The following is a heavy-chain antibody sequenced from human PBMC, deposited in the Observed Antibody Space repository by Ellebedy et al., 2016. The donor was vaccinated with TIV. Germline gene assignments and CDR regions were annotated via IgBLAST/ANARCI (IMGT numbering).Heavy chain of an antibody. CDR2: MSGNGFVM. CDR1: GFSFRNYA. D-gene: IGHD3-10*01. J-gene: IGHJ4*02. Sequence: GESLKISCAASGFSFRNYAMNWVRQAPGKGLEWVSEMSGNGFVMKYGAFAKGRFTISRDNAKTTLYLQMRSLRSDDTAVYYWAKADYGSGNFYTQSFDSWGQGTLVTVSS. CDR3: AKADYGSGNFYTQSFDS. V-gene: IGHV3-23*01.